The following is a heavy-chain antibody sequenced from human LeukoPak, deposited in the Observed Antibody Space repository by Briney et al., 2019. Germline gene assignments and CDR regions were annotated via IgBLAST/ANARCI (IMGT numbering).Heavy chain of an antibody. J-gene: IGHJ6*03. Sequence: PGGSLRLSCAASGFTSSGSAMHWVRQASGKGLEWVGRIRSKANSYATAYAASVKGRFTISRDDSKNTAYLQMNSLKTEDTAVYYCTRRGPYCSSTSCYSYYYYMDVWGKGTTVTVSS. CDR2: IRSKANSYAT. CDR1: GFTSSGSA. V-gene: IGHV3-73*01. CDR3: TRRGPYCSSTSCYSYYYYMDV. D-gene: IGHD2-2*01.